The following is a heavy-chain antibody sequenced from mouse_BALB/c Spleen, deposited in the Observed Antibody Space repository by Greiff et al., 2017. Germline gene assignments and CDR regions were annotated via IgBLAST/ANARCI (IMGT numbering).Heavy chain of an antibody. D-gene: IGHD1-1*01. CDR3: ARDYYYGSSPFAY. CDR1: GDSITSGY. CDR2: ISYSGST. Sequence: EVQLQQSGPSLVKPSQTLSLTCSVTGDSITSGYWNWIRKFPGKKLEYMGYISYSGSTYYNPSLKSRISITRDTSKNQYYLQLNSVTTEDTATYYCARDYYYGSSPFAYWGQGTLVTVSA. J-gene: IGHJ3*01. V-gene: IGHV3-8*02.